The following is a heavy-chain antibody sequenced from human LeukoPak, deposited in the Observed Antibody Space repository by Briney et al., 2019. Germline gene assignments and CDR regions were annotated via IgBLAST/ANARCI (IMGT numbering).Heavy chain of an antibody. Sequence: SVKVSCKASGGTFSSYAISWVRQAPGQGLEWMGGIIPIFGTANYAQKFQGRVTITADESTSTAYMELSSLRSEDTAVYYCARGVEYSSSWSDNWFDPWGQGTLVTVSS. V-gene: IGHV1-69*13. CDR2: IIPIFGTA. CDR1: GGTFSSYA. CDR3: ARGVEYSSSWSDNWFDP. J-gene: IGHJ5*02. D-gene: IGHD6-13*01.